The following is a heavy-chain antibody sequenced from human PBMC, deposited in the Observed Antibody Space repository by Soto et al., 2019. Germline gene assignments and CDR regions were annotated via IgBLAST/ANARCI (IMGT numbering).Heavy chain of an antibody. J-gene: IGHJ4*02. CDR3: ARASGDGYNLDY. D-gene: IGHD5-12*01. CDR1: GGSISSYY. CDR2: IYYSGST. Sequence: SETLSLTCTVSGGSISSYYWSWIRQPPGKGLEWIGYIYYSGSTNYNPSLKSRVTISVDTSKNQFSLKLSSVTAADTAVYYCARASGDGYNLDYWGQGTLVTVSS. V-gene: IGHV4-59*01.